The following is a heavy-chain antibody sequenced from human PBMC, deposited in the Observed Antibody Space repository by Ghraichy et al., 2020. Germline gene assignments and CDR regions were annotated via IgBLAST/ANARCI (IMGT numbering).Heavy chain of an antibody. V-gene: IGHV4-39*02. CDR1: GDSISSSCNY. Sequence: SQTLSLTCTVSGDSISSSCNYWGWIRQPPGKGLEWIGTVCSSGSTNYNPSLESRIAIFVDKSKNQFSLRLTSVTATDTAVYYCARGFLTSYFWGQGTLVTVSS. D-gene: IGHD1/OR15-1a*01. CDR3: ARGFLTSYF. J-gene: IGHJ4*02. CDR2: VCSSGST.